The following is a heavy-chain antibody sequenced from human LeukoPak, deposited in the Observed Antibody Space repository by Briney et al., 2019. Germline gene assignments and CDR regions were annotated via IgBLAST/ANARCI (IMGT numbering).Heavy chain of an antibody. Sequence: ASVKGSCKASGYTFTGYYLHWVRQAPGQGPEWMGWINPNSGGTNYAQKFQGWVIMTRDTSISTAYMELSRLRSDDTAVYYCATSGTTESAFDIWGQGPLVTVSS. CDR3: ATSGTTESAFDI. J-gene: IGHJ3*02. V-gene: IGHV1-2*04. CDR1: GYTFTGYY. CDR2: INPNSGGT. D-gene: IGHD1-7*01.